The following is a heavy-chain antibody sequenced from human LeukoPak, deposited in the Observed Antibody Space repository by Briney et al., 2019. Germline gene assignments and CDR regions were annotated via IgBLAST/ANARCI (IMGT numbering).Heavy chain of an antibody. CDR3: ARFSPFAGWFGP. CDR1: GYTFTSYA. Sequence: GASVTVSCTASGYTFTSYAMHWVRQAPGQRLEWMGWINAGNGNTKYSQKFQGRVTITRDTSASTAYMELSSLRSEDTAVYYCARFSPFAGWFGPWGQGTLVTVSS. CDR2: INAGNGNT. V-gene: IGHV1-3*01. J-gene: IGHJ5*02.